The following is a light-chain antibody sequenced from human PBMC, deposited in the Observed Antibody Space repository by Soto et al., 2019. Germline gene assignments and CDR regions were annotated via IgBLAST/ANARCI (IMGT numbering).Light chain of an antibody. CDR1: SSNIGNNA. V-gene: IGLV1-36*01. Sequence: QSVLTQPPSVSEAPRQRVTISCSGSSSNIGNNAVNWYQQLPGQAPKIVIYYDDLLTSGVSDRFSGSKSGTSASLAISALQSDDEADYYCAASDDSLNAYVFGPGTKVTVL. CDR3: AASDDSLNAYV. CDR2: YDD. J-gene: IGLJ1*01.